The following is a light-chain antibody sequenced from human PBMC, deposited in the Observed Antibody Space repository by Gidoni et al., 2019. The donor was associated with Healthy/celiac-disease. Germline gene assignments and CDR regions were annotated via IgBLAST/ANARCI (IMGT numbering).Light chain of an antibody. CDR1: SSDVGGYNY. J-gene: IGLJ1*01. CDR2: DVS. Sequence: QSALTQPASVSGSPGQSITIYCTGTSSDVGGYNYVSWYQQHPGKAPKRMIYDVSNRPSGVSNRFSGSKSGNTASLTISGLQAEDEADYYCSSYTSSSTLYVFGTGTKVTVL. V-gene: IGLV2-14*01. CDR3: SSYTSSSTLYV.